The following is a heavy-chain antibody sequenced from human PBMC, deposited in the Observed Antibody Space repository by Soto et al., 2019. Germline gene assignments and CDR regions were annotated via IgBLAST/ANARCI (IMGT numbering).Heavy chain of an antibody. V-gene: IGHV4-59*08. CDR3: ARHVWFGSSGLNGPDS. CDR1: GGSISSYY. Sequence: SETLSLTCTVSGGSISSYYWSWIRQPPGKGLEWIGYIYYSGSTNYNPSLKSRVTISVDTSKNQFSLKLSSVTAADTAVYYCARHVWFGSSGLNGPDSWGKGTLVTVSS. D-gene: IGHD6-19*01. J-gene: IGHJ4*02. CDR2: IYYSGST.